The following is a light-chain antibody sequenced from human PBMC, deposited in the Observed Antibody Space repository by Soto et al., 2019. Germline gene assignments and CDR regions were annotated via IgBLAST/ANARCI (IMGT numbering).Light chain of an antibody. CDR1: ESVRSSY. CDR3: QQRSNWT. J-gene: IGKJ1*01. Sequence: EIVLTQSPGTLSLSPGERATLSCRASESVRSSYLAWYQQKPGQAPRLLIYGASTRATGIPDRFTGSGSGTDFTLSVSRLEPEDFAVYYCQQRSNWTFGQGTKVDI. CDR2: GAS. V-gene: IGKV3D-20*02.